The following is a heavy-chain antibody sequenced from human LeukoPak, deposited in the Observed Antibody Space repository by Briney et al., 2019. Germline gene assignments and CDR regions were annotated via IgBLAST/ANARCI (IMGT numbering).Heavy chain of an antibody. Sequence: PGGSLRLSCAASGFTFSSYWMSWVRQAPGKGLEWVANIKPDGSEKYYVDSVKGRFTISRDNAKNSLYLQMNSLTGEDTAVYYCARDWVTGGYGFDYWGQGTLVTVSS. CDR1: GFTFSSYW. D-gene: IGHD2-8*02. J-gene: IGHJ4*02. CDR2: IKPDGSEK. CDR3: ARDWVTGGYGFDY. V-gene: IGHV3-7*01.